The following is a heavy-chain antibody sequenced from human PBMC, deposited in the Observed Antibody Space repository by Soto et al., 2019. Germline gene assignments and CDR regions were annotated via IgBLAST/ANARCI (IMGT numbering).Heavy chain of an antibody. CDR1: GYRFTKYW. V-gene: IGHV5-51*01. D-gene: IGHD4-17*01. CDR3: ARDYGDYADAFDI. Sequence: PGESLKISCKGSGYRFTKYWIGWVRQMPGKGLEWMGIIYPGDSETRYSPSFQGQVTISADRSISTAYLQWSSLKASDTAMYYCARDYGDYADAFDIWGQGTMVTVSS. J-gene: IGHJ3*02. CDR2: IYPGDSET.